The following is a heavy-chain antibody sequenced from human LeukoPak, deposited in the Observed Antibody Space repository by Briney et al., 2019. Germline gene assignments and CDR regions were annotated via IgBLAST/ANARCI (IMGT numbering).Heavy chain of an antibody. J-gene: IGHJ5*02. D-gene: IGHD1-26*01. CDR1: GGSISSGGYY. Sequence: SQTLSLTCTVSGGSISSGGYYWSWIRQHPGKGLEWIGYIYYSGSTYYNPSLKSRVTISVDTSKNQFSLKLSSVTAADTAVYYCARGGPRVGVTPNWFDPWGQGTLVTVSS. CDR3: ARGGPRVGVTPNWFDP. V-gene: IGHV4-31*03. CDR2: IYYSGST.